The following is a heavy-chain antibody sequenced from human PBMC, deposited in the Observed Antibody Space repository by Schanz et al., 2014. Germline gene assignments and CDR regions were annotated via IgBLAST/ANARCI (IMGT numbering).Heavy chain of an antibody. CDR1: GFTVSSNH. Sequence: EQLVESGGGLVQPGGSLRLSCAVSGFTVSSNHMSWVRQAPGKGLEWVSTIGYLGDTYYPDSVKGRFTVSRDSGQNSLYLQMNSLRAGDTAVYYCASPSGYSDYGTYFDFWGQGTLVTVSS. D-gene: IGHD5-12*01. CDR3: ASPSGYSDYGTYFDF. V-gene: IGHV3-13*01. CDR2: IGYLGDT. J-gene: IGHJ4*02.